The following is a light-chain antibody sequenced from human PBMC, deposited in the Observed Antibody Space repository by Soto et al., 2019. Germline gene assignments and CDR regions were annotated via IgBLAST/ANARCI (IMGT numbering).Light chain of an antibody. V-gene: IGKV3-20*01. CDR2: GAS. CDR1: QSVTSTY. CDR3: QQYVSPPIT. Sequence: EIVLTQSPGTLSLSPGERATLSCRASQSVTSTYLGWYQQKPGQAPSLLIYGASSRATGIPDRFSGRVSGTYFTLTISRLEPEDFAVYYCQQYVSPPITFVQGTRLEIK. J-gene: IGKJ5*01.